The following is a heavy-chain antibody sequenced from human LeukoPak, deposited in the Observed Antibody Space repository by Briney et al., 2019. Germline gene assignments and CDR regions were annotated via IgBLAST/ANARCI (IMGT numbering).Heavy chain of an antibody. D-gene: IGHD4/OR15-4a*01. Sequence: PSETLSLTCTVSGGSISSRTYYWSWIRQHPGKGLEWIGYIYYSGSTYYNPSLKSRLSISVDTSKNHFSLKLSSVTAADTAVYFCARDRRGLDFYDAFVWGQGTMVTVSS. J-gene: IGHJ3*01. CDR2: IYYSGST. CDR1: GGSISSRTYY. V-gene: IGHV4-31*03. CDR3: ARDRRGLDFYDAFV.